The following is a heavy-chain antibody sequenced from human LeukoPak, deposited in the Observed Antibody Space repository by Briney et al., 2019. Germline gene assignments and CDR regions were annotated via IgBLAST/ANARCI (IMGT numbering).Heavy chain of an antibody. CDR2: ISAGGGST. Sequence: GGSLRLSCAASEFTFSSYAMTWVRQAPGKGLEWVSSISAGGGSTSYADSAKGRFTISRENSKKTVYLQMNSLRAEDTALYYPAENRSGWSSVQKGLLGKGTQVTV. V-gene: IGHV3-23*01. D-gene: IGHD6-19*01. CDR1: EFTFSSYA. CDR3: AENRSGWSSVQKGL. J-gene: IGHJ6*03.